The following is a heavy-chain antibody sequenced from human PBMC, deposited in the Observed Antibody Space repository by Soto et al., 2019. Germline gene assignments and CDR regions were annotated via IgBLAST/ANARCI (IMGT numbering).Heavy chain of an antibody. CDR1: GGSISSGDYY. J-gene: IGHJ5*02. CDR2: IYYSGST. Sequence: KTSETLSLTCTVSGGSISSGDYYWSWIRQPPGKGLEWIGYIYYSGSTYYNPSLKSRVTISVDTSKNQFSLKLSSVTAADTAVYYCARNPLITGTMGNWFDPWGQGTLVTVSS. CDR3: ARNPLITGTMGNWFDP. V-gene: IGHV4-30-4*01. D-gene: IGHD1-20*01.